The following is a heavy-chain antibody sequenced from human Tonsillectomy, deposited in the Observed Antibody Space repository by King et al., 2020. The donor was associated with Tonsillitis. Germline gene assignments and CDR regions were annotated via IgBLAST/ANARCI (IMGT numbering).Heavy chain of an antibody. Sequence: LQLPESGPGLVKPSETLSLTCTVSGGSISSSSYYWGWIRQPPGKGLEWIGSIYYSGSTYYNPSLKSRVTISVDTSKNQFSLKLSSVTAADTAVYYCASQGFSGFEALGWGQGTLVTVSS. CDR2: IYYSGST. D-gene: IGHD5-12*01. J-gene: IGHJ4*02. V-gene: IGHV4-39*07. CDR3: ASQGFSGFEALG. CDR1: GGSISSSSYY.